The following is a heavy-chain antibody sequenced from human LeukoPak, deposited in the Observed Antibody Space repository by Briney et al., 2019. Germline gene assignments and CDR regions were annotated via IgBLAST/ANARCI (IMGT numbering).Heavy chain of an antibody. V-gene: IGHV3-30*18. D-gene: IGHD6-19*01. Sequence: TGGSLRLSCAASGFTFSSYGMHWVRQAPGKGLEWVAAISYDGNNKYYADSVKGRLTISRDNSKNTLYVQMNSLRAEDTALYYCAKDGVELWLAYYFDYWGQGALVTVSS. CDR2: ISYDGNNK. CDR1: GFTFSSYG. J-gene: IGHJ4*02. CDR3: AKDGVELWLAYYFDY.